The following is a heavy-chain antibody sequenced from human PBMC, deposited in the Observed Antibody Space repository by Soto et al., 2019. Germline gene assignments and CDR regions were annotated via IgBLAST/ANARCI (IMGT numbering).Heavy chain of an antibody. CDR1: GYTFTSYA. V-gene: IGHV1-3*01. J-gene: IGHJ4*02. D-gene: IGHD6-13*01. Sequence: GASVKVSCKASGYTFTSYAMHWVRQAPGQRVEWMGWINAGNGNTKYSQKFQGRVTITRDTSASTAYMELSSLRSEDTAVYYCARVKVAGAAGTKPFYFDYWGQGTLVTVSS. CDR3: ARVKVAGAAGTKPFYFDY. CDR2: INAGNGNT.